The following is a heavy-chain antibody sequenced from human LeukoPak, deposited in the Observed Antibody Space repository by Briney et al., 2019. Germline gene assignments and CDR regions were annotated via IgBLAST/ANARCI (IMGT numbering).Heavy chain of an antibody. V-gene: IGHV3-21*01. D-gene: IGHD6-19*01. CDR3: ARDRSGWYSEYYFDY. CDR1: GFTFSSYS. CDR2: ISSSSSYI. Sequence: PGGSLRLSCAASGFTFSSYSMNWVRQAPGKGLEWVSSISSSSSYIYYADSVKGRFTISRDNAKNSLYLQMNSLRAEDTAVYYCARDRSGWYSEYYFDYWGQGTLVTVSS. J-gene: IGHJ4*02.